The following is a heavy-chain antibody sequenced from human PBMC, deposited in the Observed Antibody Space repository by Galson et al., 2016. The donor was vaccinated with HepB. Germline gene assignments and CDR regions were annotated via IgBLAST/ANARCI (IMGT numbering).Heavy chain of an antibody. V-gene: IGHV3-21*04. J-gene: IGHJ4*02. CDR3: VRGPGMVGATGFDY. CDR2: MSTNYNYT. D-gene: IGHD1-26*01. CDR1: GFTLGNYA. Sequence: SLRLSCAASGFTLGNYAMAWVRQAPGKGLEWVSSMSTNYNYTYYGDSVKGRFTISGDNTKNSLYLQMNSLKTEDTAVYYCVRGPGMVGATGFDYWGQGTLVTVSS.